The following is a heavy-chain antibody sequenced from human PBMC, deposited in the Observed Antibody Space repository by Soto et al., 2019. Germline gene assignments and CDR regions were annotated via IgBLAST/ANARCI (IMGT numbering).Heavy chain of an antibody. D-gene: IGHD4-4*01. Sequence: VQLLESGGGLVQPGGSVRLSCAASGFPFSHYAMTWVRQPPGKGLEWIGYVFYTGRANYNASLKSRVSISLDTSNYQFSLKLSSVTAADTAVYYCARDGDGRMTTNPYYYNGMDVWGPGTTVTVSS. CDR3: ARDGDGRMTTNPYYYNGMDV. CDR2: VFYTGRA. V-gene: IGHV4-59*01. CDR1: GFPFSHYA. J-gene: IGHJ6*02.